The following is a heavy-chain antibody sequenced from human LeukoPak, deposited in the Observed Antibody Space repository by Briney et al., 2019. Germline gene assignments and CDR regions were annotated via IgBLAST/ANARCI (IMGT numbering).Heavy chain of an antibody. V-gene: IGHV1-8*02. D-gene: IGHD3-3*01. Sequence: ASVKVSCKASGYTFTGYYMHWVRQAPGQGLEWMGWMNPNSGNTGYAQKFQGRVTMTRNTSISTAYMELSSLRSEDTAVYYCARWPPTYYDFWSGYLYYYYGMDVWGQGTTVTVSS. CDR3: ARWPPTYYDFWSGYLYYYYGMDV. CDR2: MNPNSGNT. CDR1: GYTFTGYY. J-gene: IGHJ6*02.